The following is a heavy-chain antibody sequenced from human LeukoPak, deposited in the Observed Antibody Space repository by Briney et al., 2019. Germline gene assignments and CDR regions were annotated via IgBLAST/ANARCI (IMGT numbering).Heavy chain of an antibody. J-gene: IGHJ4*02. CDR2: TYYRSKWYN. D-gene: IGHD2-21*02. Sequence: SQTLSLTCAISGDNVYSGSVAWNWIRQSPSRGLEWLGRTYYRSKWYNGYAPSVKSRITVNLDTSKMELSLQLKSLTPEDTAVYYCSRGQKTAFDYWGQGTLVTVSS. CDR1: GDNVYSGSVA. CDR3: SRGQKTAFDY. V-gene: IGHV6-1*01.